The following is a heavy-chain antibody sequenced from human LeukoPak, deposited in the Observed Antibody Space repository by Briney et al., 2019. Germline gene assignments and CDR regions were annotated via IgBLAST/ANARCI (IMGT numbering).Heavy chain of an antibody. J-gene: IGHJ4*02. CDR1: GFTFSSYA. CDR3: AKNGGSQCYSHLDS. V-gene: IGHV3-23*01. Sequence: GGSLRLSCAASGFTFSSYAMSWVRQAPGKGLEWVSGTSGSGGSTYYAGPVKGRFTISRDNSKNTLYLQMNSLRVEDTAVYYCAKNGGSQCYSHLDSWGQGTLVTVSS. D-gene: IGHD2-15*01. CDR2: TSGSGGST.